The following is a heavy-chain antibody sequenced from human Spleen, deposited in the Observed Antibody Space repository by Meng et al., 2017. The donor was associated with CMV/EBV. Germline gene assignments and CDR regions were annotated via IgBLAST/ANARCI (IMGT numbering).Heavy chain of an antibody. J-gene: IGHJ4*02. CDR3: ARADTGTSCFDY. CDR1: GFNFVDYA. D-gene: IGHD2-2*01. CDR2: ISRNSATL. V-gene: IGHV3-9*01. Sequence: GGSLRLSCAASGFNFVDYAIHWVRQAPGKGLEWVSGISRNSATLGYADSVAGRFTISRDNAKNSVYLQMSSLRGEDTAVYYCARADTGTSCFDYWGQGTLVTVSS.